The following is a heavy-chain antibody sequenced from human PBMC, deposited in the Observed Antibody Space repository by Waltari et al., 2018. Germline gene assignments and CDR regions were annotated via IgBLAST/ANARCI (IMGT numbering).Heavy chain of an antibody. V-gene: IGHV3-9*01. CDR2: ISWNSGGI. CDR1: GFNFDDSG. J-gene: IGHJ6*02. Sequence: EVQLVESGGGLVQPGRSLRLSCVGSGFNFDDSGMYWVRQRPGKGLEWVSGISWNSGGIGYADSMRGRFTISRDNAKNSLYLQMKSLRPEDTAVYYCARTPHKMVRAVGHYYYGMDVWGQGTTVTVSS. D-gene: IGHD3-10*01. CDR3: ARTPHKMVRAVGHYYYGMDV.